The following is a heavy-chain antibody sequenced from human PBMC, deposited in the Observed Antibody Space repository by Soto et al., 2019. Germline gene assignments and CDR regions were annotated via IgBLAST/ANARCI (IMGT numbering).Heavy chain of an antibody. CDR2: IKSKTYGGTT. J-gene: IGHJ4*02. Sequence: GGSLRLSCAASGFTFSNAWMSWVRQAPGKGLEWVGRIKSKTYGGTTDYAAHVKGRFTTSRDDSKNTLYLQMNSLKTEDTAVYYCTWGPYGDYIDYWGQGTLVTVSS. V-gene: IGHV3-15*01. D-gene: IGHD4-17*01. CDR3: TWGPYGDYIDY. CDR1: GFTFSNAW.